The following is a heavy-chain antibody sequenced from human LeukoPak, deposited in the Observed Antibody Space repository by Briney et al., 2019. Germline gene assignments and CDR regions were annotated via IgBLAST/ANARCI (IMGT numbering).Heavy chain of an antibody. V-gene: IGHV4-30-4*01. CDR1: GGSISSGDYY. J-gene: IGHJ5*02. CDR3: ARTTGRYLQFDP. CDR2: IYYNGST. D-gene: IGHD3-9*01. Sequence: PSQTLSLTCTVSGGSISSGDYYWSWIRQPPGKGLEWIGYIYYNGSTYYNPSLKSRLTISVDTSKNQFSLKLSSVTAADTAVYYCARTTGRYLQFDPWGQGTLVTVSS.